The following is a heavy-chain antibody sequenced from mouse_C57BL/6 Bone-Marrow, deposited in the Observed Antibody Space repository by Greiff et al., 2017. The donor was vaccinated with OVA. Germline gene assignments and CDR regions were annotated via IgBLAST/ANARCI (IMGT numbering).Heavy chain of an antibody. CDR3: VYYYGSSY. CDR1: GYAFSSSW. CDR2: IYPGDGDT. Sequence: VQLQQSGPELVKPGASVKISCKASGYAFSSSWMNWVKQRPGKGLEWIGRIYPGDGDTNYNEKFKGKATLTADKSSSTAYMQLSSLTSVDSAVYFYVYYYGSSYWGQGTTLTVSS. V-gene: IGHV1-82*01. J-gene: IGHJ2*01. D-gene: IGHD1-1*01.